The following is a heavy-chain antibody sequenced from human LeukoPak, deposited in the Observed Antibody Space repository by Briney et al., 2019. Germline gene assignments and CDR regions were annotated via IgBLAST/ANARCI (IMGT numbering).Heavy chain of an antibody. CDR2: ISAYNGNT. V-gene: IGHV1-18*01. J-gene: IGHJ3*02. CDR1: GYTFTSYG. D-gene: IGHD1-26*01. Sequence: ASVKVSCKASGYTFTSYGIGWVRQAPGQGLEWMGWISAYNGNTNYAQKLQGRVTMTTDTSTSTAYMELRSLRSDDTAVYYCARDLIVGAALPTDAFDIWGQGTMVTVSS. CDR3: ARDLIVGAALPTDAFDI.